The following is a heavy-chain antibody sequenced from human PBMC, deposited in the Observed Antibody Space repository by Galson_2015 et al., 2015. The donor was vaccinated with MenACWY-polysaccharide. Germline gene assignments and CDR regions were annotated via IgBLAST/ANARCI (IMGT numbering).Heavy chain of an antibody. V-gene: IGHV1-8*01. D-gene: IGHD5-18*01. CDR2: MNPNSGSI. Sequence: SVKVSCKASGYTFTSYEINWVRPAPGQGLEWMGWMNPNSGSIGYAQKFLGKFTMTRDTSIGTAYMELNDLRPEHMAVYYCARAGYKAADYWGQGTLVTVSS. J-gene: IGHJ4*02. CDR1: GYTFTSYE. CDR3: ARAGYKAADY.